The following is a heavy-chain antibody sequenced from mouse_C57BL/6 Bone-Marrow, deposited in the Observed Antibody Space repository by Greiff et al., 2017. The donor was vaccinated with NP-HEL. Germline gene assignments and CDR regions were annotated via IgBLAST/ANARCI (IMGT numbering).Heavy chain of an antibody. CDR1: GYTFTDYY. J-gene: IGHJ3*01. V-gene: IGHV1-76*01. CDR2: IYPGSGNT. Sequence: VKLVESGAELVRPGASVKLSCKASGYTFTDYYINWVKQRPGQGLEWIARIYPGSGNTSYNEKFKGKATLTAEKSSSTAYMQISSLTAEDSAVYFCATYYYGSSLAWFAYWGQGTLVTVSA. CDR3: ATYYYGSSLAWFAY. D-gene: IGHD1-1*01.